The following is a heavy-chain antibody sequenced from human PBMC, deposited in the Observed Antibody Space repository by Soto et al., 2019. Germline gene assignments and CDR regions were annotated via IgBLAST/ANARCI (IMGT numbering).Heavy chain of an antibody. J-gene: IGHJ6*02. CDR2: INPSGGST. D-gene: IGHD2-2*01. CDR1: GYTFTSYY. Sequence: ASVKVSCKASGYTFTSYYMHWVRQAPGQGLEWMGIINPSGGSTSYAQKFQGRVTMTRDTSTSTVYMELSSLRSEDTAVYYCARDIVLVPAQAYGMDVWGQGTTVTAP. V-gene: IGHV1-46*01. CDR3: ARDIVLVPAQAYGMDV.